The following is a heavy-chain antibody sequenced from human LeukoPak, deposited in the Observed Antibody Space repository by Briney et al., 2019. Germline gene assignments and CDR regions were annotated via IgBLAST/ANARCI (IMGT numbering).Heavy chain of an antibody. CDR3: AVSVQAAAIPAFDN. J-gene: IGHJ4*02. D-gene: IGHD6-25*01. Sequence: ASVTVSFKASGSMFAGHYRHWMRQAPGQGLEWMGWISPSNGATKYAQNFQGRVTMTRDTSISTAYMELSDLRSDDTAVYYCAVSVQAAAIPAFDNWGQGTLVTVSS. CDR1: GSMFAGHY. V-gene: IGHV1-2*02. CDR2: ISPSNGAT.